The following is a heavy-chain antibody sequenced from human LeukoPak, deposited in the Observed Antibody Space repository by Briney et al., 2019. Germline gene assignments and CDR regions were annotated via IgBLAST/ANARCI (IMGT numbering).Heavy chain of an antibody. CDR1: GFTFSSYA. CDR2: ISYDGSNK. Sequence: GGSLRLSCAASGFTFSSYAMHWVRQAPGKGLEWVAVISYDGSNKYYADSVKGRSTISRDNSKNTLYLQMNSLRAEDTAVYYCARATYDDSSGYSDYWGQGTLVTVSS. D-gene: IGHD3-22*01. CDR3: ARATYDDSSGYSDY. V-gene: IGHV3-30*14. J-gene: IGHJ4*02.